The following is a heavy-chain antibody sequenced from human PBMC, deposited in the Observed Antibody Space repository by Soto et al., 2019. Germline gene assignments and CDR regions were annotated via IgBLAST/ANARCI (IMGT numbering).Heavy chain of an antibody. CDR2: ISGSGGST. J-gene: IGHJ4*02. CDR3: AKVYYDILTGYFDY. Sequence: GGSLRLSCAASGFTFSSYAMSWVRQAPGKGLEWVSAISGSGGSTYYADSVKGLFTISRDNSKNTLYLQMNSLRVEDTAVDYCAKVYYDILTGYFDYWGQGTLVTVSS. D-gene: IGHD3-9*01. CDR1: GFTFSSYA. V-gene: IGHV3-23*01.